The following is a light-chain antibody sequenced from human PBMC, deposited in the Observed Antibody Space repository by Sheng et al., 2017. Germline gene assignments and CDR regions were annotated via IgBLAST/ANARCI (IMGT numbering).Light chain of an antibody. CDR1: KLGDKY. Sequence: SYELTQPPSVSVSPGQTAIITCSGDKLGDKYASWYQQKPGQSPVLVIYQDSRRPSGIPERFSGSNSGNTATLTISGTQAMDEADYYCQAWDSSTGVFGTGTKVTVL. CDR3: QAWDSSTGV. CDR2: QDS. J-gene: IGLJ1*01. V-gene: IGLV3-1*01.